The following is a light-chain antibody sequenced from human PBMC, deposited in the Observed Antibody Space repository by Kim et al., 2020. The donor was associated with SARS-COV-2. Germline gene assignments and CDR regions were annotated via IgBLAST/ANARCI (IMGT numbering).Light chain of an antibody. V-gene: IGKV1-12*01. CDR2: AAS. CDR3: QQANSFPLS. J-gene: IGKJ2*03. CDR1: QPINIW. Sequence: SASVGDRVTITWRAGQPINIWLAWYQHRPGKAPSLLIYAASSLQAGVPSRFSGSGAGTDFTLTISSLQPEDFATYYCQQANSFPLSFGEGTKLEI.